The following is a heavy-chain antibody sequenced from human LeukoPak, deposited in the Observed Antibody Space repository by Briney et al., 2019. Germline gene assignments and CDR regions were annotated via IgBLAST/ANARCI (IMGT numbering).Heavy chain of an antibody. CDR3: ASTNSLDY. CDR2: INQDGSEK. CDR1: GFTFSTYW. J-gene: IGHJ4*02. D-gene: IGHD4-23*01. Sequence: GGSLRLSCAASGFTFSTYWMSWVRQAPGKGLEWVATINQDGSEKYYVDSVKGRFTISRDNAKNSLHLQMNSLSVEDTAVYYCASTNSLDYWGQGTLVTVPS. V-gene: IGHV3-7*01.